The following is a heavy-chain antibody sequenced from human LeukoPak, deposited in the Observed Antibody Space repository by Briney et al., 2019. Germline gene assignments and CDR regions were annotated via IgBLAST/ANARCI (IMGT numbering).Heavy chain of an antibody. D-gene: IGHD6-19*01. CDR3: ARNVGWYTHDS. V-gene: IGHV4-4*09. CDR2: IFGSGGT. J-gene: IGHJ4*02. CDR1: GDSLSRHF. Sequence: SETLSLTCSVSGDSLSRHFWSWIRQPPGKGLEWIGFIFGSGGTNYDPSLRSRVTIPEDTSKNLFYLKLTSVTAADTAVYYCARNVGWYTHDSWGQGTLVTVSS.